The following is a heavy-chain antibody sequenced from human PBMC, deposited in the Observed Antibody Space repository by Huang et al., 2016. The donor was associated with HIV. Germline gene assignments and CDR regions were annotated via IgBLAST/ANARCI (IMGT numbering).Heavy chain of an antibody. Sequence: EVQLVESGGGLVQPGGSLRLSCAASGFSISSYWMHWVRQAPGKGLGWGSRINRDGNSTSYAESVKGRFTISRDNAKNTLYLQMNSLRAEDTTVYYCARDPRIQSWLNFFDYWGQGTLVSVSS. V-gene: IGHV3-74*01. J-gene: IGHJ4*02. CDR1: GFSISSYW. CDR3: ARDPRIQSWLNFFDY. D-gene: IGHD3-22*01. CDR2: INRDGNST.